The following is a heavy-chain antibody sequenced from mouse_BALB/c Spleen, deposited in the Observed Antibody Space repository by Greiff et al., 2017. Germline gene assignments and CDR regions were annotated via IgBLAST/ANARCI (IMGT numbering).Heavy chain of an antibody. CDR3: ARYKKARGAMDY. CDR1: GDSITSGY. J-gene: IGHJ4*01. V-gene: IGHV3-8*02. CDR2: ISYSGST. Sequence: EVKLQQSGPGLVKPSQTLSLTCSVTGDSITSGYWNWIRKFPGNKLEYMGYISYSGSTYYNPSLKSRISITRDTSKNQYYLQLNSVTTEDTATYYCARYKKARGAMDYWGQGTSVTVSS.